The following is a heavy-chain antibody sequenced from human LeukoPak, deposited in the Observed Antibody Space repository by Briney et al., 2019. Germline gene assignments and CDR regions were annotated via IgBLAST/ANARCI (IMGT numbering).Heavy chain of an antibody. J-gene: IGHJ4*02. Sequence: GGSLRLSCAASGFTFSSYWMSWVRQAPGKGLEWVANIKQDGSEKYYVDSVKGRFTISRDNAKNSLYLQMNSLRGEDTAVYYCAKDFRIGYSAHFDYWGQGALVTASS. CDR3: AKDFRIGYSAHFDY. CDR1: GFTFSSYW. CDR2: IKQDGSEK. V-gene: IGHV3-7*03. D-gene: IGHD2-21*01.